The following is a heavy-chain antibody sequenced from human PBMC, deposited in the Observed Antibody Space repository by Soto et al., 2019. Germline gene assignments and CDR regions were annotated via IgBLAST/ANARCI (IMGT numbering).Heavy chain of an antibody. D-gene: IGHD6-13*01. Sequence: GSLRLSCAASGFTFSNYAMDWVRQAPGKVLEYVSGISSNGVGTYYANSVKDRFTISRDNSKNTLYLQMGSLRAEDMAVYYCARREQKDYYYMDVWGKGTSVTVSS. V-gene: IGHV3-64*01. CDR3: ARREQKDYYYMDV. CDR2: ISSNGVGT. J-gene: IGHJ6*03. CDR1: GFTFSNYA.